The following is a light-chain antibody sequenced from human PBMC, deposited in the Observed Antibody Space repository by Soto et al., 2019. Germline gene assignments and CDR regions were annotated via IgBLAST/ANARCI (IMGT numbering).Light chain of an antibody. V-gene: IGKV1-33*01. CDR3: QQYESLPLT. CDR2: DAS. J-gene: IGKJ5*01. Sequence: DIQMTQAPSSMSASVGDRVTITCQASQDINKNLIWYQQKPGKDPKLLIYDASDLETGVPSRFSGSGSGTGFTFTISSLQPEDLATDDGQQYESLPLTVGQGTRLEIK. CDR1: QDINKN.